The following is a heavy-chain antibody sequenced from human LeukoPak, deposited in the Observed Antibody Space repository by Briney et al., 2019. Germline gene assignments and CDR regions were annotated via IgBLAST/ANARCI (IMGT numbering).Heavy chain of an antibody. CDR2: IYTSGST. Sequence: SETLSLTCTVSGGSISSYYWSWIRQPAGKGLEWIGRIYTSGSTNYNPSPKSRVTMSVDTSKNQFSLKLSSVTAADTAVYYCAREIWSNDYVWGSYRYYFDYWGQGTLVTVSS. J-gene: IGHJ4*02. CDR3: AREIWSNDYVWGSYRYYFDY. D-gene: IGHD3-16*02. CDR1: GGSISSYY. V-gene: IGHV4-4*07.